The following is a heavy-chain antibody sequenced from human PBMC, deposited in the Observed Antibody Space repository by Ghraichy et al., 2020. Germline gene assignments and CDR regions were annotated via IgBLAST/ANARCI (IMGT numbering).Heavy chain of an antibody. J-gene: IGHJ4*02. D-gene: IGHD7-27*01. CDR2: ISDSGDT. V-gene: IGHV1-18*01. Sequence: ASVKVSCKASGYTFSTHGISWVRQAPGQGLEWMGWISDSGDTKYAQKFQGRVTVTTDTSTNTASMELRSLRFDDTAIYYCSRDINWVVDYWGQGTLVIVSS. CDR1: GYTFSTHG. CDR3: SRDINWVVDY.